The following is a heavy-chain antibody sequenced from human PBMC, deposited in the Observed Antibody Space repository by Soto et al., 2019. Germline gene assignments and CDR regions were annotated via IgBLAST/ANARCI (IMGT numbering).Heavy chain of an antibody. V-gene: IGHV3-30*18. CDR3: AKASVTTYYFDY. Sequence: GGSLRLSCAASGFTFTSYGMHWVRQAPGKGLEWVAVISYDGSNKYYADSVKGRFTISRDNSKNTLYLQMNSLRAEDTAVYYCAKASVTTYYFDYWGQGTLVTVSS. J-gene: IGHJ4*02. CDR2: ISYDGSNK. CDR1: GFTFTSYG. D-gene: IGHD4-4*01.